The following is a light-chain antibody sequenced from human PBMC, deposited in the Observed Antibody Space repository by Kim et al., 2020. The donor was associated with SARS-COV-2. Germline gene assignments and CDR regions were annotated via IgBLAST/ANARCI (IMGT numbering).Light chain of an antibody. CDR2: DVN. Sequence: QSALTQPASVSGSPGQSITISCTGTSSDVGDYNYVSWYQQHPGKAPKLMIYDVNNRPSGVSNRFSGSKSGNTASLTISGLLAEDEANYYCTSYTTSSTWVFGGGTQLTVL. V-gene: IGLV2-14*03. CDR3: TSYTTSSTWV. CDR1: SSDVGDYNY. J-gene: IGLJ3*02.